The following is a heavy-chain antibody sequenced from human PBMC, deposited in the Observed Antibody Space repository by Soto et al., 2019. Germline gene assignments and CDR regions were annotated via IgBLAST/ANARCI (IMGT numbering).Heavy chain of an antibody. CDR1: GGSVSSGSYY. CDR2: IYYSGST. V-gene: IGHV4-61*01. CDR3: ARGAEAAGPHVVTAGYGMDV. J-gene: IGHJ6*02. Sequence: QVQLQESGPGLVKPSETLSLTCTVSGGSVSSGSYYWSWIRQPPGKGLEWIGYIYYSGSTNYNPSRKSRATISVDTAKNQFSLKLSSVTAADTAVYYCARGAEAAGPHVVTAGYGMDVWGQGTTVTVSS. D-gene: IGHD2-21*02.